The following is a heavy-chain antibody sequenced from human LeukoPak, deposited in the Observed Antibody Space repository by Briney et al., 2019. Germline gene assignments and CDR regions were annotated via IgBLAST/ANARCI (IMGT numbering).Heavy chain of an antibody. D-gene: IGHD3-22*01. CDR1: GGSISSYY. Sequence: SETLSLTCTVSGGSISSYYWSWIRQPPGKGLEWIGYIYYSGITNYNPSLKSRVTISVDTSKNQFSLKLTPVTAADTAVYYCARQNYDSSPYYYSYYMDVWGKGTTVTVSS. CDR2: IYYSGIT. J-gene: IGHJ6*03. CDR3: ARQNYDSSPYYYSYYMDV. V-gene: IGHV4-59*01.